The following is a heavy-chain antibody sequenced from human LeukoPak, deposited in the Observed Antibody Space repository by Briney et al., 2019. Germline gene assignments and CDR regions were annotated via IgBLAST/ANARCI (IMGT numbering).Heavy chain of an antibody. J-gene: IGHJ4*02. Sequence: SQTLSLTCTVSGGSVSSGSYYWSWIRQPPGKGLEWIGYIYYSGSTYYNPSLKSRVTISVDTSKNQFSLKLSSVTAADTAVYYCARAGGDFWSGYPYYFDYWGQGTLVTVSS. V-gene: IGHV4-30-4*01. CDR2: IYYSGST. CDR3: ARAGGDFWSGYPYYFDY. D-gene: IGHD3-3*01. CDR1: GGSVSSGSYY.